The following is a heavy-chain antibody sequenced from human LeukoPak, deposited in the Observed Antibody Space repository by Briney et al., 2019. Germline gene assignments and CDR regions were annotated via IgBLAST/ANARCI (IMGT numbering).Heavy chain of an antibody. Sequence: GGSLRLSCAASGFTFSSFAMSWVRQAPRKGLEWVSAISGGGSTDYADSVKGRFTISRDNSKNTLYLQMNSLRAEDTAVYYCAKGGARTHYYYGLDVWGQGTTVTVSS. D-gene: IGHD1-14*01. CDR2: ISGGGST. J-gene: IGHJ6*02. CDR3: AKGGARTHYYYGLDV. CDR1: GFTFSSFA. V-gene: IGHV3-23*01.